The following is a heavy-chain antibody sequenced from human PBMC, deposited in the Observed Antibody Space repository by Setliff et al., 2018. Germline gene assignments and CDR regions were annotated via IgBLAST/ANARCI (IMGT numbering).Heavy chain of an antibody. CDR3: AREQWLDPPGHYYMDV. D-gene: IGHD6-19*01. V-gene: IGHV4-4*07. CDR2: XXXXXXX. Sequence: SETLSLTCTVSGGSISSYYWSWIRQPAGKGLEWIGHXXXXXXXXXXXXXXXXXTXXXXXSKNQFSLKLNSVTAADMAVYYCAREQWLDPPGHYYMDVWAKGTTVTVSS. CDR1: GGSISSYY. J-gene: IGHJ6*03.